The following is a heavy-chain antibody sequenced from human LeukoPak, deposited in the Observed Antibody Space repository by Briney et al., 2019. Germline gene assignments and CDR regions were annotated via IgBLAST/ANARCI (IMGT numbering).Heavy chain of an antibody. CDR2: IGSYAGDT. D-gene: IGHD3-22*01. J-gene: IGHJ5*01. CDR3: ARDFWNFDDSRGYYRDFDS. V-gene: IGHV1-18*01. CDR1: TSY. Sequence: ASVKVSCKATSYISWVRQAPGQGLEWMGWIGSYAGDTYYAQKFQGRVTVTTDTSSSTAYMELRSLRSDDTAVYYCARDFWNFDDSRGYYRDFDSWGQGTLVTISS.